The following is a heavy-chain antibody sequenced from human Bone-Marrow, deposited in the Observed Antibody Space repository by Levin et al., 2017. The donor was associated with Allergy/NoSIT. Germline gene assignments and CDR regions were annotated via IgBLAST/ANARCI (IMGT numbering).Heavy chain of an antibody. D-gene: IGHD4-17*01. Sequence: GGSLRLSCAASGFTFSSYAMHWVRQAPGKGLEWVAVISYDGSNKYYADSVKGRFTISRDNSKNTLYLQMNSLRAEDTAVYYCARESTVTTGPEHYYYGMDVWGQGTTVTVSS. J-gene: IGHJ6*02. CDR1: GFTFSSYA. CDR2: ISYDGSNK. V-gene: IGHV3-30*04. CDR3: ARESTVTTGPEHYYYGMDV.